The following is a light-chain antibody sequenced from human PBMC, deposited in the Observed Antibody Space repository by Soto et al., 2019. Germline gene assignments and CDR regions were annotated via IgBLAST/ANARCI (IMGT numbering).Light chain of an antibody. J-gene: IGLJ3*02. CDR1: SSNIGSNY. CDR3: AAWDDSLSGWV. CDR2: RND. V-gene: IGLV1-47*01. Sequence: QTVLTQPPSASGNPGQRVTISCSGSSSNIGSNYVYWYQQLPGAAPKLIMYRNDQRPSGVPDRFSGSKSGTSASLAISGLRSEDEADYYCAAWDDSLSGWVFGGGTKLTVL.